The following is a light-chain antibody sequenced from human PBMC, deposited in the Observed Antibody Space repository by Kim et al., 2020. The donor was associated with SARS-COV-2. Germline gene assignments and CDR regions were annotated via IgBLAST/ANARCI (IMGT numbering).Light chain of an antibody. V-gene: IGKV1-27*01. CDR3: QKYNSAPWT. CDR1: QDIANS. CDR2: AAA. Sequence: DIQLTQSPSSLSASIGDRVTITCRASQDIANSLAWYHQKPGKVPQVLIYAAATLQSGVPSRFSGSGSGTEFTLTIGSLQNEDVATYYCQKYNSAPWTFGPGTKVDIK. J-gene: IGKJ1*01.